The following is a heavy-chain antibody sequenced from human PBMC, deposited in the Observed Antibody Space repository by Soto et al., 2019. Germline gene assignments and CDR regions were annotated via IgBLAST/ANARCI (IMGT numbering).Heavy chain of an antibody. CDR2: ISAHNGNT. CDR1: GYTFTSYG. CDR3: ARGRYGDY. V-gene: IGHV1-18*01. D-gene: IGHD1-1*01. Sequence: QVHLVQSGAEVKKPGPSVKVSCKCSGYTFTSYGITWVRQAPGQGLEWMGWISAHNGNTDYAQKVQGRVTVTRDTSTSTAYMELRSLRSDDTAVYYCARGRYGDYWGQGALVTVSS. J-gene: IGHJ4*02.